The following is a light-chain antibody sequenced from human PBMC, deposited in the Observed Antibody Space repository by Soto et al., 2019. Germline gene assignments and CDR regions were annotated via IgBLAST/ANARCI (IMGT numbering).Light chain of an antibody. J-gene: IGKJ3*01. CDR3: QHLSSYPRT. V-gene: IGKV1-9*01. CDR2: AAS. CDR1: QGISSY. Sequence: IQLTQSPSSLSESVGDRVTITCRASQGISSYLAWYQQKPGKAPKLLIFAASTLQGGVPSRFSGSGSGTDFTLTINSLQPEDFATYYCQHLSSYPRTFGPGTKVDVK.